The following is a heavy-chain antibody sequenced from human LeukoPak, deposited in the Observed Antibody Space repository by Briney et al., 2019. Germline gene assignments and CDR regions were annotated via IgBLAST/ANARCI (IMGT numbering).Heavy chain of an antibody. Sequence: GGSLRLSCAASRFTFSSYWMSWVRQAPGKGLEWVANITPDGSDKYYVVSVKGRFTISRDNAKNSLYLQMNSLSAEDTAIYYCARDPQGGAFDMWGQGTMVTVSP. CDR2: ITPDGSDK. J-gene: IGHJ3*02. CDR1: RFTFSSYW. CDR3: ARDPQGGAFDM. V-gene: IGHV3-7*01. D-gene: IGHD3-16*01.